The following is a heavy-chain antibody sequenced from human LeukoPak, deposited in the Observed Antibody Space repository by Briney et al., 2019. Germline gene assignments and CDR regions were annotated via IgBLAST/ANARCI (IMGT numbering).Heavy chain of an antibody. V-gene: IGHV3-23*01. J-gene: IGHJ4*02. Sequence: PGGSLRLSCAASGFTFSSYAMSWVRQAPGKGLEWVSAISGSGGSTYYADSVKGRFTISRDNSKSTLYLQMNSLRAEDTAVYYCAKDTPLISSIAARPHRTPPDYWGQGTLVTVSS. CDR2: ISGSGGST. D-gene: IGHD6-6*01. CDR1: GFTFSSYA. CDR3: AKDTPLISSIAARPHRTPPDY.